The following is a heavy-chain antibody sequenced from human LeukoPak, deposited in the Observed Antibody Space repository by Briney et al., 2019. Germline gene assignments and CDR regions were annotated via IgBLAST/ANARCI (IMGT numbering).Heavy chain of an antibody. CDR1: GGSFSGYY. J-gene: IGHJ6*03. CDR3: ARGRRDGYKAGYYYMDV. D-gene: IGHD5-24*01. CDR2: INHSGST. V-gene: IGHV4-34*01. Sequence: SETLSLTCAVYGGSFSGYYWSWIRQPPGKGLEWIGEINHSGSTNYNPSLKSRVTISVETSKNQFSLKLSSVTAADTAVYYCARGRRDGYKAGYYYMDVWGKGTTVSDCS.